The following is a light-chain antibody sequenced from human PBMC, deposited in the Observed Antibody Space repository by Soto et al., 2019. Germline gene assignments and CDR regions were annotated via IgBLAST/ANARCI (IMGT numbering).Light chain of an antibody. CDR1: QSVSSN. Sequence: EIVMTQSSATLAGASGEKATLSCRASQSVSSNLAWYQQKPGQAPRLLIYGASTRATGIPARFSGSGSGTEFTLTISSLQSEDFAVYYCQQYNNWWTFGQGTKVDIK. CDR2: GAS. J-gene: IGKJ1*01. CDR3: QQYNNWWT. V-gene: IGKV3-15*01.